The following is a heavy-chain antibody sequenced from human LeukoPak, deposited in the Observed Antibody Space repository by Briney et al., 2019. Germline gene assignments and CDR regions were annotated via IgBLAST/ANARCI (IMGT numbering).Heavy chain of an antibody. V-gene: IGHV3-66*01. CDR1: GFTVSSNY. CDR2: IYSGGST. J-gene: IGHJ3*02. Sequence: PGGSLRLSCAASGFTVSSNYMSWVRQAPGKGLEWVSVIYSGGSTYYADSVKGRFTISRDNSKNTLYLQMNSLRAEDTAVYYCARAKYSYGPLDAFDIWGQGTMVTVSS. D-gene: IGHD5-18*01. CDR3: ARAKYSYGPLDAFDI.